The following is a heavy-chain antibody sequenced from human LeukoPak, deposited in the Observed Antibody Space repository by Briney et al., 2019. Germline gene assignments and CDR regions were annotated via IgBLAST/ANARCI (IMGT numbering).Heavy chain of an antibody. CDR1: GYTFTGYY. D-gene: IGHD3-10*01. Sequence: GASVKVSCKASGYTFTGYYMHWVRQAPGQGLEWMGRINPNSGGTNYAQKFQGRVTMTRDTSISTAYMELSRLRSDDTAVYYCARVRLWSGDYYFDYWGQGTLVTVSS. J-gene: IGHJ4*02. V-gene: IGHV1-2*06. CDR3: ARVRLWSGDYYFDY. CDR2: INPNSGGT.